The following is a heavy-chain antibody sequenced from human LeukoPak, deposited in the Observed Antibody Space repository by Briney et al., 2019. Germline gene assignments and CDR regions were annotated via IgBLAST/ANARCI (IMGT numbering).Heavy chain of an antibody. J-gene: IGHJ5*02. CDR3: ARHHATSNCFDP. Sequence: SETLSLTCTVSGDAITSGTYYWDWIRQAPGKGLEWIGNIYHSGITYYTPSFESRVTMTVDTSRDQFSLKLNSLTAADTAVYYCARHHATSNCFDPWGQGILVTVSS. CDR1: GDAITSGTYY. V-gene: IGHV4-39*01. CDR2: IYHSGIT.